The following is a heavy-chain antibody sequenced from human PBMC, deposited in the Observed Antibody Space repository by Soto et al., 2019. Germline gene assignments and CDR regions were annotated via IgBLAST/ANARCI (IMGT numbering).Heavy chain of an antibody. V-gene: IGHV3-23*01. CDR2: LSGSGGST. CDR3: APDSADTIPSHFDS. Sequence: GGSLRLSCAASGFTFNTYAMSWVRQAPGKGLEWVSTLSGSGGSTYYAGSVKGRFTISRDNSKNTVFLQMNSLRAEDTGVYYCAPDSADTIPSHFDSWGQGALVTVSS. CDR1: GFTFNTYA. D-gene: IGHD2-21*01. J-gene: IGHJ4*02.